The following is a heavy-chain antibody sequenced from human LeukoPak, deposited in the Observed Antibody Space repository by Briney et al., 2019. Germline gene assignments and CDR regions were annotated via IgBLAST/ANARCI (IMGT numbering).Heavy chain of an antibody. CDR1: GFTLSAYN. J-gene: IGHJ5*02. D-gene: IGHD3-10*01. Sequence: PGGSLRLSCATSGFTLSAYNMNWVRQAPGKGLEWVSSISSSSSYIYYADSVKGRFTISRDNAKNSLYLQMNSLRAEDTAVYYCASGLAYYGSGSYYYAWGQGTLVTVSS. CDR2: ISSSSSYI. CDR3: ASGLAYYGSGSYYYA. V-gene: IGHV3-21*01.